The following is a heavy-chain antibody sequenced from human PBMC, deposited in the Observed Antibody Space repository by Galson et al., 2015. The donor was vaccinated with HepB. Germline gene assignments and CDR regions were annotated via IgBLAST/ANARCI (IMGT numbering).Heavy chain of an antibody. Sequence: SVKVSCKASGYTFTSYGISWVRQAPGQGLEWMGWISAYNGNTNYAQKLQGRVTMTTDTSTSTAYMELRSLRSDDTAVYYCARDVGTVTTRPLYYYGMDVWGQGTTVTVSS. D-gene: IGHD4-17*01. CDR3: ARDVGTVTTRPLYYYGMDV. CDR1: GYTFTSYG. CDR2: ISAYNGNT. V-gene: IGHV1-18*01. J-gene: IGHJ6*02.